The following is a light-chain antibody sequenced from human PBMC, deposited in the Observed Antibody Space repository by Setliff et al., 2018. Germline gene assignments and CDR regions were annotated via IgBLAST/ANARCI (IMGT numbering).Light chain of an antibody. Sequence: QSALTQPPSASGSPGQSVAISCTGTSRDVGGFNFVSWYQQHPGKAPKLIIYEVSKRPSGVPDRFSGSKSGNTASLTISGLQAEDEADYYCSSYSSRTTLDVFGTGTKVTV. CDR3: SSYSSRTTLDV. V-gene: IGLV2-8*01. CDR1: SRDVGGFNF. J-gene: IGLJ1*01. CDR2: EVS.